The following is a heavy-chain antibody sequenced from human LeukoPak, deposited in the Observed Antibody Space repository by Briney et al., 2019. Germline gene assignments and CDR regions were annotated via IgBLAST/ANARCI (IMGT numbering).Heavy chain of an antibody. Sequence: SETLSLTCTVSGGSISTYYWSWIRQPPGKGLEWIGYIHYSGSTNYNPSLKSRVTTSVDTSKKQFSLKLRSVTAADTAVYYCARSVSWGLLVRDDAFDIWGQGTMVTVSS. CDR2: IHYSGST. CDR3: ARSVSWGLLVRDDAFDI. D-gene: IGHD2-21*01. V-gene: IGHV4-59*08. CDR1: GGSISTYY. J-gene: IGHJ3*02.